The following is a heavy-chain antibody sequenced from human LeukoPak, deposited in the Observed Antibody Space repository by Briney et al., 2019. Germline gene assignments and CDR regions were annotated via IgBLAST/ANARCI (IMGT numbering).Heavy chain of an antibody. V-gene: IGHV4-38-2*02. CDR3: ARAYSSSWYWNWFDP. J-gene: IGHJ5*02. CDR2: IYPTGST. D-gene: IGHD6-13*01. CDR1: GYSISSGYY. Sequence: SETLSLTCTVSGYSISSGYYWGWIRQPPGKGLEWIGNIYPTGSTYYNPSLKSRVTISVDTSKNQFSLKVSSVSAADTAVYYCARAYSSSWYWNWFDPWGQGTLVTVSS.